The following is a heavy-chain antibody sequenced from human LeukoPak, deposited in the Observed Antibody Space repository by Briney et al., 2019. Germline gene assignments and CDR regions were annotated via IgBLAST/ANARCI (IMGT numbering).Heavy chain of an antibody. V-gene: IGHV4-38-2*01. D-gene: IGHD3-22*01. CDR2: IYHSGST. CDR1: GYSISSGYY. Sequence: PSETLSLTCAVSGYSISSGYYXXXXXXXXXXXXXXIGSIYHSGSTXXXXSXXSXXXXSVDTSKNQFSLKLSSVTAADTAVYYCARVGHYDPDAFDIWGQGTMVTVSS. J-gene: IGHJ3*02. CDR3: ARVGHYDPDAFDI.